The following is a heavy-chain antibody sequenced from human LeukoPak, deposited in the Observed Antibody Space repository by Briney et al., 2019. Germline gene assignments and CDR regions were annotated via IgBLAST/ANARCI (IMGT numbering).Heavy chain of an antibody. V-gene: IGHV3-23*01. CDR2: ISGSGGST. CDR3: AKDLVAVAGFLYYYMDV. CDR1: GFTFSSYA. Sequence: GGSLRLSCAASGFTFSSYAMSWVRQAPGKWLEWVSAISGSGGSTYYADSVKGRFTISRDNSKNTLYLQMNSLRAEDTAVYYCAKDLVAVAGFLYYYMDVWGKGTTVTVSS. D-gene: IGHD6-19*01. J-gene: IGHJ6*03.